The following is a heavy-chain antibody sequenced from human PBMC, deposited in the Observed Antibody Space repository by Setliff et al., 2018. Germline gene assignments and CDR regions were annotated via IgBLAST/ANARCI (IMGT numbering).Heavy chain of an antibody. J-gene: IGHJ4*02. Sequence: LSLTCSVYGESFSNNYWSWIRQSPGKGLEWIGESDHGGNTTIHPSLKSRLTMSVDTSKNQFSLKLTSVTAADTAVYYCARDNTILGATDYWGQGTLVTVSS. V-gene: IGHV4-34*01. CDR3: ARDNTILGATDY. CDR2: SDHGGNT. D-gene: IGHD1-26*01. CDR1: GESFSNNY.